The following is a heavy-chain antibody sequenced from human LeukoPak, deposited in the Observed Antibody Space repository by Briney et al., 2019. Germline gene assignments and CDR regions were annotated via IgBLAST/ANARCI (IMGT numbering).Heavy chain of an antibody. D-gene: IGHD3-10*01. V-gene: IGHV3-23*01. CDR3: ARRREHGSGSDWL. J-gene: IGHJ4*02. Sequence: GGSLRLSCAASGFTFSSYTMNWVRQAPGKGLEWVSAISGSGGSTYYADSVKGRFTISRDNSKNTLYLQMNSLRAEDTAVYYCARRREHGSGSDWLWGQGTLVTVSS. CDR2: ISGSGGST. CDR1: GFTFSSYT.